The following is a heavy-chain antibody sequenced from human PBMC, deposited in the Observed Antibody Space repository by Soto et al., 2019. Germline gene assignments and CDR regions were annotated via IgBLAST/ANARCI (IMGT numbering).Heavy chain of an antibody. CDR3: AKREGGYYYDSSGYYGYYYYGMDV. Sequence: EVQLLESGGGLVQPGGSLRLSCAASGFTFSSYAMSWVRQAPGKGLEWVSAISGSGGSTYYADSVKGRFTISRDNSKNTRYLQMNSLRAEDTAVYYCAKREGGYYYDSSGYYGYYYYGMDVWGQGTTVTVSS. CDR1: GFTFSSYA. D-gene: IGHD3-22*01. V-gene: IGHV3-23*01. J-gene: IGHJ6*02. CDR2: ISGSGGST.